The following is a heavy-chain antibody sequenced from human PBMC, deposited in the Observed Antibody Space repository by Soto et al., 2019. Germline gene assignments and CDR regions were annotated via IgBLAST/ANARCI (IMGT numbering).Heavy chain of an antibody. CDR3: ARGHDSNDN. Sequence: QLQLQESGAGLVKHSQTLSLTCAVSGGSISSGGYSWSWIRQPPGKGLEWIGYIYHSGSTYYNPSLKSRVTISIDSSKDQFSLKLTSVTAADTAVYYCARGHDSNDNWGQGTLVTVSS. J-gene: IGHJ4*02. CDR1: GGSISSGGYS. D-gene: IGHD3-22*01. CDR2: IYHSGST. V-gene: IGHV4-30-2*01.